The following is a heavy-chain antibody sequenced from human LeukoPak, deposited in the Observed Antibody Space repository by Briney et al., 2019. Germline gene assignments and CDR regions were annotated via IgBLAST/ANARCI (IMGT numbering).Heavy chain of an antibody. CDR1: GFTVISYA. V-gene: IGHV3-23*01. Sequence: GPCLRPARTPSGFTVISYAIGSVRHAPREGLECVSAVSISVDSTFFADSVKGRFTISRDNSKNTLYLQMNSLRAEDTAVYYCAKDLKYCSGGSCHTGFPSPDYWGQGTLVTVSS. CDR2: VSISVDST. D-gene: IGHD2-15*01. J-gene: IGHJ4*02. CDR3: AKDLKYCSGGSCHTGFPSPDY.